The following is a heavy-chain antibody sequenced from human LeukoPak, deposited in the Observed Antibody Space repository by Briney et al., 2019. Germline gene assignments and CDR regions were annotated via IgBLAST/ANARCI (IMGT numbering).Heavy chain of an antibody. CDR1: GYSFTSYW. Sequence: PGESLKISCKGSGYSFTSYWIGWVRQMPGKGLEWMGIIYPGDSATRYSPSFPAQVTISADKSISTAYLKWSSLKASDTAMYYCARTRLRYFDWLLSPSTWFDPWGQGTLVTVSS. V-gene: IGHV5-51*01. D-gene: IGHD3-9*01. J-gene: IGHJ5*02. CDR2: IYPGDSAT. CDR3: ARTRLRYFDWLLSPSTWFDP.